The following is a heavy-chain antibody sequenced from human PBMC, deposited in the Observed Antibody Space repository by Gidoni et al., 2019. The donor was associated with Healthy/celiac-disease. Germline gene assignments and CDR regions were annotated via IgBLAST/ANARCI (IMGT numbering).Heavy chain of an antibody. CDR2: INPNSGGT. J-gene: IGHJ6*03. Sequence: QVQLVQSGAEVKKPGASVKVSCKASGYTFTGYYMHWVRQAPGQGLEWMGWINPNSGGTNYAQKFQGWVTMTRDTSISTAYMELSRLRSDDTAVYYCAREGYYGSGSYYSPYYYYYMDVWGKGTTVTVSS. D-gene: IGHD3-10*01. CDR3: AREGYYGSGSYYSPYYYYYMDV. CDR1: GYTFTGYY. V-gene: IGHV1-2*04.